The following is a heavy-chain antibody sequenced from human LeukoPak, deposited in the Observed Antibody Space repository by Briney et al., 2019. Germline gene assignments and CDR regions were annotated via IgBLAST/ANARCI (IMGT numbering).Heavy chain of an antibody. J-gene: IGHJ3*02. D-gene: IGHD6-13*01. Sequence: PSETLSLTCTVSGGSISSSSYYWGWIRQPPGKGLEWIGSIYYSGSTYYNPSLKSRVTISVDTSKNQFSLKLSSVTAADTAVYYCARDRGVVIAAAGTDAFDIWGQGTMVTVSS. CDR1: GGSISSSSYY. CDR2: IYYSGST. CDR3: ARDRGVVIAAAGTDAFDI. V-gene: IGHV4-39*07.